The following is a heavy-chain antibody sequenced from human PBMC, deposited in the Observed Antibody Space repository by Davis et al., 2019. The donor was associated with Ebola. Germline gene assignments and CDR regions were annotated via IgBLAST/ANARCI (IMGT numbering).Heavy chain of an antibody. CDR3: ARESEALDV. Sequence: GESLKISCAASGFTFSSYDMHWVRQATGKGLEWVSAIGTAGDTYYPGSVKGRFTISRDNAKNSLYLQMNSLRAEDTAVYYCARESEALDVWGQGTTVTVSS. CDR2: IGTAGDT. V-gene: IGHV3-13*01. CDR1: GFTFSSYD. J-gene: IGHJ6*02.